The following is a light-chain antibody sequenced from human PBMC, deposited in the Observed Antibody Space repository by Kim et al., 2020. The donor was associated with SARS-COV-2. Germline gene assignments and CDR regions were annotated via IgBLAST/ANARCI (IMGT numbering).Light chain of an antibody. CDR1: QTVLYNSNNKNY. CDR2: WAS. V-gene: IGKV4-1*01. CDR3: QQYYSTPPS. J-gene: IGKJ2*03. Sequence: DIVMTQSPDSLAVSLVERATLNCKSSQTVLYNSNNKNYLAWYQQKPGQAPKLLIYWASIRESGVSDRFSGSGSETDFTLTISSLQAEDVAVYYCQQYYSTPPSFGQGTKLEIK.